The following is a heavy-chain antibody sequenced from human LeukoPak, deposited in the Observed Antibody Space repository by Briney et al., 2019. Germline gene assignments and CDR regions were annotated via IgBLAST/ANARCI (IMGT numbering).Heavy chain of an antibody. D-gene: IGHD4-17*01. J-gene: IGHJ6*02. CDR2: ISYSGGRT. CDR1: GFIFSSYA. CDR3: AKEVSNGDYNILGYYYNGMDV. Sequence: GGSLRLSCAVSGFIFSSYAMSWVRPAPGKGLEWVSGISYSGGRTYYADSVKGRFTTSRDNSKNTVYLQMNSLRVEDTAVYYCAKEVSNGDYNILGYYYNGMDVWGQGTTVTVSS. V-gene: IGHV3-23*01.